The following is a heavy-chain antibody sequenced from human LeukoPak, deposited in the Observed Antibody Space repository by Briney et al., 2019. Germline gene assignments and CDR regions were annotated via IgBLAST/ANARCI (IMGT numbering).Heavy chain of an antibody. J-gene: IGHJ4*02. Sequence: SVKVSCKASGGTFSSYAISWVRQAPGQGLEWMGGIIPIFGTANYAQKFQGRVTITEDESTSTAYMELSSLRSEDTAVYYCARDSPGGYGDYYFDYWGQGTLVTVSS. V-gene: IGHV1-69*13. D-gene: IGHD4-17*01. CDR3: ARDSPGGYGDYYFDY. CDR1: GGTFSSYA. CDR2: IIPIFGTA.